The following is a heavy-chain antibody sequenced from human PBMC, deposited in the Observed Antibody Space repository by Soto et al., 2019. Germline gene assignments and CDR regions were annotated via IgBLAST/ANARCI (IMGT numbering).Heavy chain of an antibody. CDR2: IYYSGST. CDR1: GGSISSGGYY. CDR3: ARESSYSSGWSFDY. J-gene: IGHJ4*02. D-gene: IGHD6-19*01. V-gene: IGHV4-31*03. Sequence: PLETLSLTCTVSGGSISSGGYYWSWIRQHPGKGLEWIGYIYYSGSTYYNPSLKSRVTISVDTSKNQFSLKLSSVTAADTAVYYCARESSYSSGWSFDYWGQGTLVTVSS.